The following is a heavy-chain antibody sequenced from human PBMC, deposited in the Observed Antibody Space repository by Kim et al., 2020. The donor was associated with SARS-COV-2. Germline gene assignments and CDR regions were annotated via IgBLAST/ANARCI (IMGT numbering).Heavy chain of an antibody. J-gene: IGHJ6*03. D-gene: IGHD6-6*01. Sequence: KGRLTIPRDNSKNTLYLQMNSLRAEDTAVYYCAKDDSSSSYYYYYYMDVWGKGTTVTVSS. CDR3: AKDDSSSSYYYYYYMDV. V-gene: IGHV3-30*02.